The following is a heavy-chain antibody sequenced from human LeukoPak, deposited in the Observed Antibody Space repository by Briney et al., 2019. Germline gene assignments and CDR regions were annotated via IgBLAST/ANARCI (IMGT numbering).Heavy chain of an antibody. Sequence: GGSLRLSCAASGFTYSNYAMTWVRQAPGKGLEWVSSISSGGHSTYYAGSVKGRFTISRDNSKNTLYLQMNSQRAEDTAVYYCAKGAGQWLVPSEYFQYWGQGTLVTVSS. D-gene: IGHD6-19*01. CDR2: ISSGGHST. CDR3: AKGAGQWLVPSEYFQY. J-gene: IGHJ1*01. V-gene: IGHV3-23*01. CDR1: GFTYSNYA.